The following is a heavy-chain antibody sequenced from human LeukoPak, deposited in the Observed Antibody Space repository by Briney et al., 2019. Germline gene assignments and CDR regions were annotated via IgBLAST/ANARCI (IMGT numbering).Heavy chain of an antibody. V-gene: IGHV3-15*01. D-gene: IGHD2-15*01. CDR3: TPVMVEDRGF. J-gene: IGHJ4*02. CDR1: GFTFSSYA. Sequence: PGGSLRLSCAASGFTFSSYAMSWVRQAPGKGPEWVGRIKSKNDGGTADYGSPVKGRFTISRDDSKNTLYLQMNSLISDDTAIYYCTPVMVEDRGFWGQGTLVTVSS. CDR2: IKSKNDGGTA.